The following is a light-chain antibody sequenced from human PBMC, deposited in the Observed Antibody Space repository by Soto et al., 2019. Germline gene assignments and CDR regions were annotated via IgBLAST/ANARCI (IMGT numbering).Light chain of an antibody. V-gene: IGKV1-12*01. CDR2: TAS. J-gene: IGKJ5*01. Sequence: SQLTQSTSSVSSSVGDRVTITCRASQGVSTWLAWYQQKPGKAPNLLIYTASSLQSGVPSRFSGSGSGTDFTLTINGLQPEDFATYYCQQAASFPITFGQGTRLEIK. CDR3: QQAASFPIT. CDR1: QGVSTW.